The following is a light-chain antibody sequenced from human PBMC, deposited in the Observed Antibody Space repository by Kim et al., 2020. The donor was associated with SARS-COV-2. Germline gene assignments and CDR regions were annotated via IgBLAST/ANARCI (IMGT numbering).Light chain of an antibody. J-gene: IGLJ3*02. V-gene: IGLV2-14*03. CDR3: SSYTTSISWV. Sequence: GQSVTLSCTGTSSDVGGYNYVSWYQQHPGKAPKLMIYDVSKRPSGVSNRFSGSKSGNTASLTISGLQAEDEADYYCSSYTTSISWVFGGGTQLTVL. CDR1: SSDVGGYNY. CDR2: DVS.